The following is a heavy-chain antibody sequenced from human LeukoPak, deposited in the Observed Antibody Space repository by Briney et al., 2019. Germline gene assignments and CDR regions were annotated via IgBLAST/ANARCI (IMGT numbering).Heavy chain of an antibody. CDR2: IWYDGSNK. CDR1: GFPFSDYG. J-gene: IGHJ4*02. Sequence: GRPLRLSCATSGFPFSDYGMLWVRQAPGKGLEWVSIIWYDGSNKYYADSVKGRFTISRDNSKNTLYLQMNSLRAEDTAVYYCAKKYSSGWYDYWGQGTLVTVSS. V-gene: IGHV3-33*06. D-gene: IGHD6-19*01. CDR3: AKKYSSGWYDY.